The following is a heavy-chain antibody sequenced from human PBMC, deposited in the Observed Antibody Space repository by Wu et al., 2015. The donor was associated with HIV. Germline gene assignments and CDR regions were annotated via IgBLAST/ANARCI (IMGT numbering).Heavy chain of an antibody. CDR2: MNPNSGNT. CDR1: GYTFTSYD. Sequence: QVQLVQSGAEVKKPGASVKVSCKASGYTFTSYDINWVRQATGQGLEWMGWMNPNSGNTGYAQKFQGRVTITRNTSISTAYMELSSLRSEDTAVYYCARGRWELLYYYYYMDVWGKGTTVTVSS. V-gene: IGHV1-8*03. J-gene: IGHJ6*03. D-gene: IGHD1-26*01. CDR3: ARGRWELLYYYYYMDV.